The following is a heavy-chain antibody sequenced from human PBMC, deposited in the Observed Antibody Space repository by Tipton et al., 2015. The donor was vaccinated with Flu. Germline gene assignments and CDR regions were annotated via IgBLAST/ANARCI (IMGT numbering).Heavy chain of an antibody. D-gene: IGHD3-3*01. Sequence: TLSLTCTVSGGSISSHYWSWIRQPAGKGLEWIGRIYTSGSTNYNPSLKSRVTMPVDTSKNQFSLKLSSVTAADTAVYYCARGCDFWSGGEYYFDYWGQGTLVTVSS. CDR2: IYTSGST. CDR3: ARGCDFWSGGEYYFDY. V-gene: IGHV4-4*07. CDR1: GGSISSHY. J-gene: IGHJ4*02.